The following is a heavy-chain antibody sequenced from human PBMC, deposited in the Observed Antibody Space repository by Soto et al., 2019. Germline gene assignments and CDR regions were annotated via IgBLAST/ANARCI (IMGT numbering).Heavy chain of an antibody. CDR2: IIPIFGTA. D-gene: IGHD6-13*01. V-gene: IGHV1-69*13. CDR1: GGTFSSYA. Sequence: GASVKVSCKASGGTFSSYAISWVRQAPGQGLEWMGGIIPIFGTANYAQKFPGRVTITADESTSTAYMELSSLRAEDTAVYYCAKEMPHSAGGSLAFDYWGQGTLVTVSS. CDR3: AKEMPHSAGGSLAFDY. J-gene: IGHJ4*02.